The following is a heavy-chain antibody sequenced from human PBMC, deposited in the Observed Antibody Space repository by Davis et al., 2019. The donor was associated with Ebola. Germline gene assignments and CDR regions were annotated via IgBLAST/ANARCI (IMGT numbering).Heavy chain of an antibody. J-gene: IGHJ4*02. CDR3: ARDSRRFLEWLLPLDY. CDR2: IWYDGSNK. D-gene: IGHD3-3*01. V-gene: IGHV3-33*01. CDR1: GFTFRSYG. Sequence: GGSLRLSCAASGFTFRSYGMHWVRQAPGKGLEWVAVIWYDGSNKYHADSVKGRFTISRDNAKNSLYLQMNSLRDEDTAVYYCARDSRRFLEWLLPLDYWGQGTLVTVSS.